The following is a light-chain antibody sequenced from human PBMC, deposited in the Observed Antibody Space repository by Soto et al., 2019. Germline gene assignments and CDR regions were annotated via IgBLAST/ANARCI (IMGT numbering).Light chain of an antibody. CDR2: EVS. V-gene: IGLV2-8*01. J-gene: IGLJ1*01. CDR1: SSDVGGYNY. CDR3: SSYAGRNSFV. Sequence: QSVLTQPPSASGSPGQSVTISCTGTSSDVGGYNYVSWYQQHPGKAPKLMIYEVSKRPSGVPDRFSGSKSGNTASLTVSGLQADDEAHYYCSSYAGRNSFVFGPGIKVTV.